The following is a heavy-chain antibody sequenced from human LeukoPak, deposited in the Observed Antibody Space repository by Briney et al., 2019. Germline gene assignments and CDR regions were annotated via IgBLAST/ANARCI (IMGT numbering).Heavy chain of an antibody. Sequence: SETLSLTCTLPGGSIRSYYWSWIRQPPGKGLEWIGYIYNSGTTNYNPSLKSRVTISIDTSDNQFSLTLSSVTAADTAVYYCAKGPIAGAGTGAFDIWGQGTVVTVSS. CDR1: GGSIRSYY. CDR3: AKGPIAGAGTGAFDI. V-gene: IGHV4-59*01. J-gene: IGHJ3*02. CDR2: IYNSGTT. D-gene: IGHD6-19*01.